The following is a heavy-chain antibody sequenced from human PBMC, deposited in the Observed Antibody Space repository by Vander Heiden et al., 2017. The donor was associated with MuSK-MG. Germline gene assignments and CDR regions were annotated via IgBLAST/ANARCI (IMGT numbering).Heavy chain of an antibody. J-gene: IGHJ6*02. D-gene: IGHD5-12*01. CDR3: ARHLARNVGKTGYNRYYYYYGMDV. Sequence: QVQLVQSGAEVKKPGSSVKVSCKASGGTFSSYAIRWVRQAPGQGLEWMGGIIPIFGTANYAQKFQGRVTITADESTSTAYMELSSLRSEDTAVYYCARHLARNVGKTGYNRYYYYYGMDVWGQGTTVTVSS. V-gene: IGHV1-69*01. CDR2: IIPIFGTA. CDR1: GGTFSSYA.